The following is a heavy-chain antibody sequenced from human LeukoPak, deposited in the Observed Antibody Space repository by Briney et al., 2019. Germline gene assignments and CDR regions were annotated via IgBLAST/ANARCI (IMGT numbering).Heavy chain of an antibody. J-gene: IGHJ4*02. D-gene: IGHD3-10*01. CDR1: GGSISSYY. V-gene: IGHV4-59*01. Sequence: SETPSLTCTVSGGSISSYYWSWIRQPPGKGLEWIGYIYYSGSTNYNPSLKSRVTISVDTSKNQFSLKLSSVTAADTAVYYCARQSGVRRPPDYWGQGTLVTVSS. CDR2: IYYSGST. CDR3: ARQSGVRRPPDY.